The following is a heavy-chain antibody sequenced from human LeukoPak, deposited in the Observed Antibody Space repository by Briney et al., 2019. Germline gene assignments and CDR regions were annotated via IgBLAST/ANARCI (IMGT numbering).Heavy chain of an antibody. Sequence: SSETLSLTCTVSGGSISSYYWSWIRQPPGKGLEWIGYIYYSGSTNYNPSLKSRVTISVDTSKNQFSLKLSSVTAADTAVYYCARGRTTISLRAGRYFDYWGQGTLVTVSS. V-gene: IGHV4-59*12. CDR3: ARGRTTISLRAGRYFDY. CDR1: GGSISSYY. D-gene: IGHD3-9*01. CDR2: IYYSGST. J-gene: IGHJ4*02.